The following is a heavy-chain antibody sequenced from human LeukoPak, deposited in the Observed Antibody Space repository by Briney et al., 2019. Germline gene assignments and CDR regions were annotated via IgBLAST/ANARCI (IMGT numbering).Heavy chain of an antibody. CDR3: ASSAWGCSSTSCKSQNYYYYYGMDV. CDR2: INHSGST. Sequence: SGTLSLTCAVSGGSIGSNNWWGWVRQPPGKGLEWIGEINHSGSTNYNPSLKSRVTISVDTSKNQFSLKLSSVTAADTAVYYCASSAWGCSSTSCKSQNYYYYYGMDVWGQGTTVTVSS. CDR1: GGSIGSNNW. J-gene: IGHJ6*02. D-gene: IGHD2-2*01. V-gene: IGHV4-4*02.